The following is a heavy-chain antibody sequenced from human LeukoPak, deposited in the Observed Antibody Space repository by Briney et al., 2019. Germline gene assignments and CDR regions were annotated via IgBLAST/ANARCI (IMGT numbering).Heavy chain of an antibody. CDR2: INPSGGST. J-gene: IGHJ6*03. V-gene: IGHV1-46*01. Sequence: GASVNVSCKASGYTFTSYYMHWVRQAPGQGLEWMGIINPSGGSTSYAQKFQGRVTMTRDTSTSTVYMELSSLRSEDTAVYYCARDGNGYSYAQDYYMDVWGKGTTVSVSS. CDR3: ARDGNGYSYAQDYYMDV. D-gene: IGHD5-18*01. CDR1: GYTFTSYY.